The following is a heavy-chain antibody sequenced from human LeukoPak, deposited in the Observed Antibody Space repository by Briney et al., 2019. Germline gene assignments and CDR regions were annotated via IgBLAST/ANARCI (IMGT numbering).Heavy chain of an antibody. D-gene: IGHD3-10*01. Sequence: GGSLRLSCAASGFAFSAYAMTWVRQAPGKGLEWVSAISGSGSSTFYTDSVKGRFTISRDNSKNTLYLQMNSLRAEDTAIYYCAKTSGSGNYYYYYYGMDVWGQGTTVTVSS. CDR2: ISGSGSST. J-gene: IGHJ6*02. CDR1: GFAFSAYA. CDR3: AKTSGSGNYYYYYYGMDV. V-gene: IGHV3-23*01.